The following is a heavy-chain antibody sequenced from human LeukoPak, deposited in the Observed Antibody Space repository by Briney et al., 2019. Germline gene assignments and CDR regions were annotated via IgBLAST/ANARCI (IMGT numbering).Heavy chain of an antibody. V-gene: IGHV1-8*03. CDR1: GYTFTSYD. CDR3: ARGNWLFPYYYYYMDV. CDR2: MNPNSGNT. J-gene: IGHJ6*03. Sequence: GASVKVSCKASGYTFTSYDINWVRQATGQGLEWMGWMNPNSGNTGYAQKFQGRVTITRNTSISTAYMELSSLRSEDTAVYYCARGNWLFPYYYYYMDVWGKGTTVTVSS. D-gene: IGHD3-9*01.